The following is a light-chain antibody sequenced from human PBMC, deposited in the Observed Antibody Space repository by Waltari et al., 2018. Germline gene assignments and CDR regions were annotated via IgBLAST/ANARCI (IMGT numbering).Light chain of an antibody. V-gene: IGKV1-39*01. J-gene: IGKJ4*01. CDR2: AAS. CDR3: QQTYSYPALT. Sequence: DIQMTQSPSSLSASVGDRVIITCRASQAISTYLNWYQQKPGKAPKFLIYAASNLQSGVPSRFSGSRSGREFTLTISSLQPEDFVTYYCQQTYSYPALTFGGGTKVEIK. CDR1: QAISTY.